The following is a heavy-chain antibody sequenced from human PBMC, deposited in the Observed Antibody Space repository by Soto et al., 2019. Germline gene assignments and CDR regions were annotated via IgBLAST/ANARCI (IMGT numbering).Heavy chain of an antibody. V-gene: IGHV3-30-3*01. D-gene: IGHD3-10*01. CDR2: ISYDGSNK. J-gene: IGHJ6*02. CDR1: GFTFSSYA. CDR3: ARDPRGFGEVSDYYYGMDV. Sequence: QVQLVESGGGVVQPGRSLRLSCAASGFTFSSYAMHWVRQAPGKGLEWVAVISYDGSNKYYAESVKGRFTISRDNSKNTLYLQMNSLRAEDTAVYNGARDPRGFGEVSDYYYGMDVWGQGTTVTVSS.